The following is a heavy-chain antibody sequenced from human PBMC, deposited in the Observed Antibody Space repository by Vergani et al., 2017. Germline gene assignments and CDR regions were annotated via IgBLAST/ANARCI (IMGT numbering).Heavy chain of an antibody. D-gene: IGHD3-22*01. CDR2: IYHSGST. V-gene: IGHV4-38-2*01. J-gene: IGHJ4*02. CDR3: ARVPRTTRDYYDSSGLNLYFDY. Sequence: QVQLQESGPGLVKPSETLSLTCAVSGYSISSGYYWGWIRQPPGKGLEWIGSIYHSGSTYYNPSLKSRVTISVDTSKNQFSLKLSSVTAADTAVYYCARVPRTTRDYYDSSGLNLYFDYWGQGTLVTVSS. CDR1: GYSISSGYY.